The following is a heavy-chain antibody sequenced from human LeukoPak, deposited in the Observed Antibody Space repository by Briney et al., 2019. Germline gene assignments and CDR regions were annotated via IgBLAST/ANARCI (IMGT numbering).Heavy chain of an antibody. CDR2: IHYSGST. CDR3: ARWGHFDTSGYFVVDY. D-gene: IGHD3-22*01. J-gene: IGHJ4*02. CDR1: DGSISSYY. V-gene: IGHV4-59*01. Sequence: SETLSLTCTISDGSISSYYWNWIRQSPGKGLEWIGHIHYSGSTHYNPSLQSRVSISIDTSKNHFSLKLRSVTAVDTAVYYCARWGHFDTSGYFVVDYWGQGTLVTVSS.